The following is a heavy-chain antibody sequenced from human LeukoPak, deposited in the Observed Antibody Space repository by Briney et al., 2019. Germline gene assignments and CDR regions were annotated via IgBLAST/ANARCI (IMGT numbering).Heavy chain of an antibody. J-gene: IGHJ4*02. CDR2: IYYSGST. V-gene: IGHV4-59*01. CDR3: AGGLSHSGWYLG. CDR1: GGSLSSYY. D-gene: IGHD6-19*01. Sequence: SGTLSLTSTVSGGSLSSYYWSWIRQPPGQGLEWIGYIYYSGSTNYNPSLKSRVTISVDTSKNQFSLELSSVTAADTAVYYCAGGLSHSGWYLGWGQGTLVTVSS.